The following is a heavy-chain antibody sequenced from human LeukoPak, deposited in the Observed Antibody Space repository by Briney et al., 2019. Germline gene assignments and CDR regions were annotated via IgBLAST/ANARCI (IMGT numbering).Heavy chain of an antibody. CDR2: IYYSGST. V-gene: IGHV4-59*01. Sequence: SETLSLTCTVSGGSISSYYWSWIRQPPGKGLEWIGYIYYSGSTNYNPSLKSRVTISVDTSKNQFSLKLSSVTAADTAVYYCARDGSGNYGDYDVYYYYGMDVWGQGTTVTVSS. D-gene: IGHD4-17*01. CDR3: ARDGSGNYGDYDVYYYYGMDV. J-gene: IGHJ6*02. CDR1: GGSISSYY.